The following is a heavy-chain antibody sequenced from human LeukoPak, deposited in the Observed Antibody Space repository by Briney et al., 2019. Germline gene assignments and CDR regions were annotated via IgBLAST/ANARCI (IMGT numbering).Heavy chain of an antibody. J-gene: IGHJ4*02. CDR1: GFTFSSYS. V-gene: IGHV3-21*01. D-gene: IGHD3-9*01. CDR3: ARYAGEYFDWFAFDY. CDR2: ISTSSSYI. Sequence: PGGSLRLSCAASGFTFSSYSMYWVRQAPGKGLEWISSISTSSSYIYYADSVKGRFTISRDNAKNSLYLQMNSLRAEDTAVYYCARYAGEYFDWFAFDYWGQGTLVTVSS.